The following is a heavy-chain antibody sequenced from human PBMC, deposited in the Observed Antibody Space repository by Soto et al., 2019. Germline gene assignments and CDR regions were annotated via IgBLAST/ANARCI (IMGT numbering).Heavy chain of an antibody. Sequence: GASVKVSCKASGYTFTSYYMHWVRQAPGQGLEWMGIINPSGGSTSYAQKFQGRVTMTRDTSTSTVYMELSSLRSEDTAVYYCASDLLESSTSRGFDPWGQGPLVTAPQ. J-gene: IGHJ5*02. CDR3: ASDLLESSTSRGFDP. D-gene: IGHD2-2*01. V-gene: IGHV1-46*01. CDR2: INPSGGST. CDR1: GYTFTSYY.